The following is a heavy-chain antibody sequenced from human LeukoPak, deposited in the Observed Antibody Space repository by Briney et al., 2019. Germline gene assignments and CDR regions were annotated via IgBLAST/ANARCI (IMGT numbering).Heavy chain of an antibody. D-gene: IGHD6-13*01. Sequence: SETLSLTCTVSGGSISSYYWSWIRQPPGKGLEWIGYIYYSGSTNYYPSLKSRVTISVDTSKNQFSLKLSSVTAADTAVYYCARVRAAAPYYYYGMDVWGQGTTVTVSS. J-gene: IGHJ6*02. V-gene: IGHV4-59*08. CDR1: GGSISSYY. CDR2: IYYSGST. CDR3: ARVRAAAPYYYYGMDV.